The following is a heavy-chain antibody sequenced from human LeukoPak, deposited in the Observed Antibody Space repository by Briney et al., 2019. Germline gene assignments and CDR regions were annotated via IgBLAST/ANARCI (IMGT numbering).Heavy chain of an antibody. Sequence: SGGSLRLSCAASGFIFSDYFMTWIRQAPGKGLEWVSYISGSGSPIFYADSVKGRFTISRDNAKNSLYLQMNSLRAEDTALYYCAKDPHEIAAAGYFDYWGQGTLVTVSS. CDR1: GFIFSDYF. J-gene: IGHJ4*02. V-gene: IGHV3-11*01. D-gene: IGHD6-13*01. CDR3: AKDPHEIAAAGYFDY. CDR2: ISGSGSPI.